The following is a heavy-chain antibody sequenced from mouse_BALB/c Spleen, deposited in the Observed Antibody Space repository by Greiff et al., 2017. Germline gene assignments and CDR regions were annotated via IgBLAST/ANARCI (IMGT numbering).Heavy chain of an antibody. CDR3: ARDSRGSSFWYFDV. J-gene: IGHJ1*01. D-gene: IGHD1-1*01. CDR1: GFTFSDYG. Sequence: EVQRVESGGGLVQPGGSRKLSCAASGFTFSDYGMAWVRQAPGKGPEWVAFISNLAYSIYYADTVTGRFTISRENAKNTLYLEMSSLRSEDTAMYYCARDSRGSSFWYFDVWGAGTTVTVSS. V-gene: IGHV5-15*02. CDR2: ISNLAYSI.